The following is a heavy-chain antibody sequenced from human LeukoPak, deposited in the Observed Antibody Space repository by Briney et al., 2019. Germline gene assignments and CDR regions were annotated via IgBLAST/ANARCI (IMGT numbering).Heavy chain of an antibody. CDR2: IKQDGSEK. V-gene: IGHV3-7*01. CDR3: ARGDDFWGSPADY. D-gene: IGHD3-3*01. Sequence: GGSLRLSCAASGFTFSSYWMSWVSQAPGKGLEWEANIKQDGSEKYYVDSVKGRFTISRDNAKNSLYLQMNSLRAEDTAVYYCARGDDFWGSPADYWGQGTLVTVSS. J-gene: IGHJ4*02. CDR1: GFTFSSYW.